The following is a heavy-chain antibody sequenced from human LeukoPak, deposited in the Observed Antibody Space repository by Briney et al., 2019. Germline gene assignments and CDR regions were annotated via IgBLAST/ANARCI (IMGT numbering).Heavy chain of an antibody. CDR3: ARASEDSRGHYQGFDS. CDR2: ITSSGAYI. V-gene: IGHV3-21*01. D-gene: IGHD3-22*01. Sequence: GGSLRLSCAASGFTFNYYNMNWVRQAPGKALEWVSSITSSGAYIFYADSVRGRFTISRDNAKDSLYLQINRLRAEDTAVYYCARASEDSRGHYQGFDSWGQGTLVTVSS. J-gene: IGHJ4*02. CDR1: GFTFNYYN.